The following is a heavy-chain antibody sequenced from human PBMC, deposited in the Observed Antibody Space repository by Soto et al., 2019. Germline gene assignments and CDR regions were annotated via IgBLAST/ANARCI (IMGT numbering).Heavy chain of an antibody. J-gene: IGHJ4*02. CDR3: TIVRVADSALDH. Sequence: QGQLGESGGGVVQPGRAVRLCWVGSGFIFSNNGMHGVRQTPGKGLEWVAFMSYDGSDTFYADVVKGRFTISRDNSKYTLFLDMSNLRAEDTAMYYCTIVRVADSALDHWGQGTLVTVSS. CDR1: GFIFSNNG. D-gene: IGHD3-10*02. CDR2: MSYDGSDT. V-gene: IGHV3-30*03.